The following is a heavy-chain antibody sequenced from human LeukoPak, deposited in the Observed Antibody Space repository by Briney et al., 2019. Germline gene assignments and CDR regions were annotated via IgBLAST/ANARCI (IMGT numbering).Heavy chain of an antibody. CDR2: INPNSGGT. CDR3: ARDLRDRRYYYDSSGYYDY. V-gene: IGHV1-2*02. J-gene: IGHJ4*02. Sequence: ASVKVSCKASGYTFTGYYMHWVRQAPGQGLEWMGWINPNSGGTNYAQKFQGRVTMTRDTSISTAYMELSRLRSDDTAVYYCARDLRDRRYYYDSSGYYDYWDQGTLATVSS. CDR1: GYTFTGYY. D-gene: IGHD3-22*01.